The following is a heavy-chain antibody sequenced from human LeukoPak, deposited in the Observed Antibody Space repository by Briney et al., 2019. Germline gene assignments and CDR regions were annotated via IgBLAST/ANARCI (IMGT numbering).Heavy chain of an antibody. D-gene: IGHD3-22*01. CDR1: GFTFSSYG. V-gene: IGHV3-30*18. J-gene: IGHJ4*02. CDR3: AKDVYYYDSSAYSSLDY. Sequence: PGGSLRLSCAASGFTFSSYGMHWVRQAPGKGLEWVAVISYDGSNKYYADSVKGRFTISRDNSKNTLYLQMNSLRAEDTAVYYCAKDVYYYDSSAYSSLDYWGQGTLVTVSS. CDR2: ISYDGSNK.